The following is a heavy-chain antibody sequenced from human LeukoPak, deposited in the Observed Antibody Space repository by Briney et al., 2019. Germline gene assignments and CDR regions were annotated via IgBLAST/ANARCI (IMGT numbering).Heavy chain of an antibody. Sequence: GGSLRLSCAASGFTFSSYSMNWVRQAPGKGLEWVSSISSSSSYIYYADSVKGRFTISRDNAKNSLYLQMNSLRAEDTAVYYCASPPDSSGWYYFDYWGQGTLVTASS. CDR2: ISSSSSYI. D-gene: IGHD6-19*01. CDR3: ASPPDSSGWYYFDY. V-gene: IGHV3-21*01. J-gene: IGHJ4*02. CDR1: GFTFSSYS.